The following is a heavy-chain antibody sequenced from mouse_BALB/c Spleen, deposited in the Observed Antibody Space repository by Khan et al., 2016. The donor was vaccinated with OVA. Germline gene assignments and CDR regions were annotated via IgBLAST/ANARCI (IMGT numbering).Heavy chain of an antibody. CDR3: ARNYYYAEFFAY. CDR2: IWSGGST. D-gene: IGHD2-4*01. J-gene: IGHJ3*01. Sequence: QVQLKQSGPGLVQPSQSLSITCTVSGFSLTTYGVHWVRQSPGKGLAWLGVIWSGGSTDYNAAFISRLSISKDNSKSQVFFKRNSLQANDTAIYYCARNYYYAEFFAYWGQGTLVTVSA. CDR1: GFSLTTYG. V-gene: IGHV2-2*02.